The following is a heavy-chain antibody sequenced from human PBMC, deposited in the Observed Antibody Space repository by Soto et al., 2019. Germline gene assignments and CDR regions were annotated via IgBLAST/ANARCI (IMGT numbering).Heavy chain of an antibody. CDR1: GYTFSSYG. CDR2: TNCYNGNT. CDR3: ARVWFGELSSDY. D-gene: IGHD3-10*01. J-gene: IGHJ4*02. Sequence: VQVVQARAKVKKPGASVKVSCKTSGYTFSSYGISWVRQAPGQGLEWMGWTNCYNGNTNYAPKFQGRVTMTIDTSTSTAYMELRSLRSDDTAVYYCARVWFGELSSDYWGQGTLVTVSS. V-gene: IGHV1-18*01.